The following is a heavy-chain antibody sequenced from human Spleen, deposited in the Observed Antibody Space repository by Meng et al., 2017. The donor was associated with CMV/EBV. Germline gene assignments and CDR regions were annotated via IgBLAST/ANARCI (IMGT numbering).Heavy chain of an antibody. Sequence: GESLKISCKASGYTFTGDYIHWVRQAPGQGLEWMGWINPNSGDTNYAQKFQGRVTMTRDTSISTAYMELSRLRSDDRAIYYCARASARVYKNYFDPWGQGTLVIVSS. D-gene: IGHD1-1*01. CDR2: INPNSGDT. V-gene: IGHV1-2*02. J-gene: IGHJ5*02. CDR3: ARASARVYKNYFDP. CDR1: GYTFTGDY.